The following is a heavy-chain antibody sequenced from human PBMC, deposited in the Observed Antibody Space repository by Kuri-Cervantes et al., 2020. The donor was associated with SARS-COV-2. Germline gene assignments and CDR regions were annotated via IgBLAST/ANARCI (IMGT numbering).Heavy chain of an antibody. D-gene: IGHD1-26*01. J-gene: IGHJ6*03. CDR1: GFTFSNYA. CDR3: AKASLVGYYYYYMDV. CDR2: ISGSGSST. V-gene: IGHV3-23*01. Sequence: GESLKISCAASGFTFSNYAMNWVRQAPGKGLEWVSTISGSGSSTYYADSVKGRFTISRDNSKNTLYLQMNSLRAEDTAVYYCAKASLVGYYYYYMDVWGKGTTVTVSS.